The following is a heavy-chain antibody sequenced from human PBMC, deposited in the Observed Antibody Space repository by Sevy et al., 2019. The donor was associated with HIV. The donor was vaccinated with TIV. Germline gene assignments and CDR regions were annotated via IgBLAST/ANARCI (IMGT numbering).Heavy chain of an antibody. J-gene: IGHJ6*02. D-gene: IGHD3-3*01. V-gene: IGHV3-30*18. CDR3: AKDAADYDFWSGYRSYYYYGMDV. CDR2: ISYDGSNK. Sequence: GGSLRLSCAASGFTFSSYGMHWVRQAPGKGLEWVAVISYDGSNKYYADSVKGRFTISSDNSKNTLYLQMNSLRAEDMAVYYCAKDAADYDFWSGYRSYYYYGMDVWGQGTTVTVSS. CDR1: GFTFSSYG.